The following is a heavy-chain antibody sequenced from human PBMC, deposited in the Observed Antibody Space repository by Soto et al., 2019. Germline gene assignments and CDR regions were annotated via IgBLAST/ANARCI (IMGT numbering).Heavy chain of an antibody. CDR1: GFTFSSYA. D-gene: IGHD6-19*01. J-gene: IGHJ4*02. V-gene: IGHV3-23*01. CDR3: AKVSLGSGYFDY. CDR2: ISGSGGST. Sequence: GSLRLSCAASGFTFSSYAMSWVRQAPGKGLEWVSAISGSGGSTYYADSVKGRFTISRDNSKNTLYLQMNSLRAEDTAVYYCAKVSLGSGYFDYWGQGTLVTVSS.